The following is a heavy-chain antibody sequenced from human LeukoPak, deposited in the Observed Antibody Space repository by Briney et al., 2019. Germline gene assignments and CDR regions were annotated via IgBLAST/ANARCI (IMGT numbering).Heavy chain of an antibody. V-gene: IGHV4-61*08. CDR1: GGSFSSGGYY. J-gene: IGHJ5*02. CDR2: IYYSGST. Sequence: SETLSLTCTVSGGSFSSGGYYWSWIRQPPGKGLEWFGYIYYSGSTNYNPSLKSRVTISLDTSRNQFSLKLSSVTAADTAVYYCASLFCTRTSCFFLDPWGQGTLVTVSS. CDR3: ASLFCTRTSCFFLDP. D-gene: IGHD2-2*01.